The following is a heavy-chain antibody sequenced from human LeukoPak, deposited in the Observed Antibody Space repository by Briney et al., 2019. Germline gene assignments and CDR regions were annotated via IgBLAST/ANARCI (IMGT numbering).Heavy chain of an antibody. V-gene: IGHV4-31*03. CDR1: GGSISSGGYY. CDR3: ARSGFYYDSSGYYPLDY. J-gene: IGHJ4*02. D-gene: IGHD3-22*01. Sequence: SETLSLTCTVSGGSISSGGYYWSWIRQHPGKGLEWIGHIYYSGSTYYNPSLKGRVTISVDTSKNQFSLKLSSVAAADTAVYYCARSGFYYDSSGYYPLDYWGQGTLVTVSS. CDR2: IYYSGST.